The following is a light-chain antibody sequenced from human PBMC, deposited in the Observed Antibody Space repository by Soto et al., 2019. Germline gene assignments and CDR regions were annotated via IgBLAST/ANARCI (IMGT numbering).Light chain of an antibody. J-gene: IGKJ5*01. CDR3: QNYNSAPIT. CDR1: QSISTY. Sequence: DIQMTQSPSSLSAFVGDRVTITCRASQSISTYLNWYQQKPGKAPNLLIYAASKLQSGVPSRFRGGGSGTNFTLTISSLQPEDVGTYYCQNYNSAPITFGQGTRLEIK. CDR2: AAS. V-gene: IGKV1-27*01.